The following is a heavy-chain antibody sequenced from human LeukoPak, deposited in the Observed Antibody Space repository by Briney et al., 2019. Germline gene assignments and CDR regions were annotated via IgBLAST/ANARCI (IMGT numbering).Heavy chain of an antibody. D-gene: IGHD3-10*01. J-gene: IGHJ4*02. V-gene: IGHV3-30*04. CDR3: ARQAMVRGVIFDS. Sequence: GGSLRLSCAASGFTFSSYAMHWVRQAPGKGLEWVAVISYDGSNKYSADSVKGRFTISRDTSKNTLYLQMNSLRAEDTAVYYCARQAMVRGVIFDSWGQGTLVTVSS. CDR2: ISYDGSNK. CDR1: GFTFSSYA.